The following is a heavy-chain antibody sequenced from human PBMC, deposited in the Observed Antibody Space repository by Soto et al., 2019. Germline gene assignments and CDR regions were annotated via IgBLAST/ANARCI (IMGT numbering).Heavy chain of an antibody. Sequence: SSETLCFTCTVSGGSISTYYCNWMRQSPGKGLGWIGYIYRTRRTHCTPSLNSRAAISLDSSRDRFSVQLKAVTAAHTAVDFGARQSVDDPLDIWGRGT. CDR2: IYRTRRT. J-gene: IGHJ3*02. V-gene: IGHV4-59*08. CDR1: GGSISTYY. D-gene: IGHD2-15*01. CDR3: ARQSVDDPLDI.